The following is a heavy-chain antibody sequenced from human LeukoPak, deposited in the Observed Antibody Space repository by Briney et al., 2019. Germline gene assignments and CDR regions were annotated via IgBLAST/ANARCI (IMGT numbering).Heavy chain of an antibody. D-gene: IGHD3-10*02. CDR1: GFTFSSNS. CDR2: ISSNSRTK. Sequence: QPGGSLRLSCAASGFTFSSNSMKWVRQAPAKGLEWVSYISSNSRTKFYSDSVKGRFTISRDNAKNSVYLQMNSLRDEDTAVYYCARDLFTCWGLGTLVTVSS. J-gene: IGHJ4*02. CDR3: ARDLFTC. V-gene: IGHV3-48*02.